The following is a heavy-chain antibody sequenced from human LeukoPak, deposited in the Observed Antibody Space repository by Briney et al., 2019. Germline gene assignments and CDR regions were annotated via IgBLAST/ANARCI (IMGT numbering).Heavy chain of an antibody. CDR3: AKDRRRGSSGWYYFDY. V-gene: IGHV3-23*01. D-gene: IGHD6-19*01. CDR2: ISGSGGST. J-gene: IGHJ4*02. CDR1: GFTFSSYA. Sequence: PGGSLRLSCAASGFTFSSYAMSWVRHAPGKGLEWVSAISGSGGSTYYADSVKGRFTISRDNSKNTLYLQMNSLRAEDTAVYYCAKDRRRGSSGWYYFDYWGQGTLVTVSS.